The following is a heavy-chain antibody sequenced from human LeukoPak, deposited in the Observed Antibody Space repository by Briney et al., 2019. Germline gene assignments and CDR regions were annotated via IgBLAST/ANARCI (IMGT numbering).Heavy chain of an antibody. CDR2: FDPEDGET. CDR1: GYTFTGYY. V-gene: IGHV1-24*01. Sequence: ASVKVSCKASGYTFTGYYMHWVRQAPGQGLEWMGGFDPEDGETIYAQKFQGRVTMTEDTSTDTAYMELSSLRSEDTAVYYCATDRESSGWFLNWGQGTLVTVSS. CDR3: ATDRESSGWFLN. D-gene: IGHD6-19*01. J-gene: IGHJ4*02.